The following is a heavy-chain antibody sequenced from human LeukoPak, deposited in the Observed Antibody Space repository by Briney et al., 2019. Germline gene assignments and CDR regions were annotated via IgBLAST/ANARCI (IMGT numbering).Heavy chain of an antibody. D-gene: IGHD3-10*01. V-gene: IGHV3-48*01. CDR3: AKEGGSGSYQIS. Sequence: PGGSLRLSCAASGFTFSTYSMNWVRQAPGKGLEWVSYISGNSASIYCADSVKGRFTISRDNAKNSLYLQMNSLRAEDTAVYYCAKEGGSGSYQISWGQGTLVTVSS. CDR2: ISGNSASI. CDR1: GFTFSTYS. J-gene: IGHJ5*02.